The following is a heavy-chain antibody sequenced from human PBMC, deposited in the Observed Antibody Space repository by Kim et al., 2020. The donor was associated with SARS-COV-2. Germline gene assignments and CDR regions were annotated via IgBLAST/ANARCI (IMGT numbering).Heavy chain of an antibody. CDR2: INHSGSS. V-gene: IGHV4-34*01. D-gene: IGHD5-18*01. CDR3: ARVGYSYGPAGDAFDI. Sequence: SETLSLTCAVYGGSFSGYYWSWIRQPPGKGLEWIGEINHSGSSNYNPSLKSRVTMSVDTSKNQFSLKLSSVTSADTAVYYCARVGYSYGPAGDAFDIWGQGTMVTVSS. J-gene: IGHJ3*02. CDR1: GGSFSGYY.